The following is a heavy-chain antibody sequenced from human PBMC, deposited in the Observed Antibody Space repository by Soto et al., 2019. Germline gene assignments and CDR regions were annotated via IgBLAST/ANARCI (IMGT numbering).Heavy chain of an antibody. CDR3: ASRPRYDIVVVVAAAEWAFDI. J-gene: IGHJ3*02. D-gene: IGHD2-15*01. Sequence: SETLSLTCAVYGGSFSGYYWSWIRQPPGKGLEWIGEINHSGSTNYNPSLKSRVTISVDTSKNQFSLKLSSVTAADTAVYYCASRPRYDIVVVVAAAEWAFDIWGQGTMVTVSS. V-gene: IGHV4-34*01. CDR2: INHSGST. CDR1: GGSFSGYY.